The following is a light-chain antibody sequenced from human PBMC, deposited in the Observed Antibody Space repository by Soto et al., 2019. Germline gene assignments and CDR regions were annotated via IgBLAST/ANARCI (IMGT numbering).Light chain of an antibody. Sequence: EIVLTQSPGTLSLSPGEGATLSCRASQSVRNSHLAWYQQKPGQAPRLLIYGASNRATGISDRFSGSGGGTDFTLTISRLEPEECAVYYCQRYDRSPLFGGGTKVEI. CDR3: QRYDRSPL. CDR1: QSVRNSH. J-gene: IGKJ4*01. V-gene: IGKV3-20*01. CDR2: GAS.